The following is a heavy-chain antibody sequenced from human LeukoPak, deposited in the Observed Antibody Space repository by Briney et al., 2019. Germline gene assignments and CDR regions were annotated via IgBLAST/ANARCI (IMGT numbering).Heavy chain of an antibody. J-gene: IGHJ2*01. CDR3: ARDRTYWYFDL. CDR2: MWYDGSNK. Sequence: PGGSLRLSCAASGFTFSSYGMHWVRQAPGKGLEWVAVMWYDGSNKYYADSVKGRFTISRDSSKNTLYLQMNSLRAEDTAVYYCARDRTYWYFDLWGRGTLVTVSS. CDR1: GFTFSSYG. V-gene: IGHV3-33*01.